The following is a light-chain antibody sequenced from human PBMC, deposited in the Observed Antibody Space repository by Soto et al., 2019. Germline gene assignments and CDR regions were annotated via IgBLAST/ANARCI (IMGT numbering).Light chain of an antibody. CDR1: QSVLDSSSDYDF. V-gene: IGKV4-1*01. Sequence: DIVMTQSPASLAVSLGESATFNCKSSQSVLDSSSDYDFAGWHQQTGGAPPHLLFQGATTRAGGVAGLSSGGGWADYSIAISSRVPDEFAAYYCQQRSYWPPVTVGGGTKVDIK. CDR3: QQRSYWPPVT. CDR2: GAT. J-gene: IGKJ4*01.